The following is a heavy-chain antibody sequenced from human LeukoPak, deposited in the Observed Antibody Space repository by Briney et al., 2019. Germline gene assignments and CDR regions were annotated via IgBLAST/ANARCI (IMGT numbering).Heavy chain of an antibody. CDR2: ISWNSGSI. CDR3: VRGGESTWS. D-gene: IGHD2-15*01. J-gene: IGHJ5*02. V-gene: IGHV3-20*04. CDR1: GFTFNNYA. Sequence: GGSLRLSCAASGFTFNNYAMSWVRQAPGEGLEWVSGISWNSGSIGYADSVKGRFTISRDNAKNSLYLQMNSLRAEDTAVYYCVRGGESTWSWGQGTLVAVSS.